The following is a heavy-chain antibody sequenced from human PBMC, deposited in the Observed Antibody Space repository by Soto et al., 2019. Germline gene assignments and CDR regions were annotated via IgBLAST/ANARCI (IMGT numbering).Heavy chain of an antibody. CDR3: ARSPEATVTAFDY. J-gene: IGHJ4*02. CDR1: GGSISSGGYY. CDR2: IYYSGST. Sequence: QVQLQESGPGLVKPSQTLSLTCTVSGGSISSGGYYWSWIRQHPGKGLEWIGYIYYSGSTYYNPSLTSRATISVDTSKHQFSLKLSSVNAADTAVYYCARSPEATVTAFDYWGQGTLVTVSS. D-gene: IGHD4-17*01. V-gene: IGHV4-31*03.